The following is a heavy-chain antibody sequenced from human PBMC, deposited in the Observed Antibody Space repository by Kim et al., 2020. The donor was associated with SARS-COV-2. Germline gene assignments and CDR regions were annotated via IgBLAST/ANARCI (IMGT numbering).Heavy chain of an antibody. CDR2: IYYSGST. D-gene: IGHD6-19*01. CDR3: ARRLSAYSSGWYLHAFDI. CDR1: GGSISSSSYY. V-gene: IGHV4-39*01. J-gene: IGHJ3*02. Sequence: SETLSLTCTVSGGSISSSSYYWGWIRQPPGKGLEWIGSIYYSGSTYYNPSLKSRVTISVDTSKNQFSLKLSSVTAADTAVYYCARRLSAYSSGWYLHAFDIWGQGTMVTVSS.